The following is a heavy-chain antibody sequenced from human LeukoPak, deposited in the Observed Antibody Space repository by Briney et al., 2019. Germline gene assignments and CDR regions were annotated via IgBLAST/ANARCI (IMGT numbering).Heavy chain of an antibody. CDR3: ASYPRYSSSPPFDY. CDR2: INPNTGGT. D-gene: IGHD6-6*01. Sequence: ASVRVSCKASGYTFTGYYMHWVRQAPGQGLEWMGWINPNTGGTYYAEKFQGRVTMTRDTTISTAYMELTRLTSDDTAVYYCASYPRYSSSPPFDYWGQGTLVTVSP. J-gene: IGHJ4*02. V-gene: IGHV1-2*02. CDR1: GYTFTGYY.